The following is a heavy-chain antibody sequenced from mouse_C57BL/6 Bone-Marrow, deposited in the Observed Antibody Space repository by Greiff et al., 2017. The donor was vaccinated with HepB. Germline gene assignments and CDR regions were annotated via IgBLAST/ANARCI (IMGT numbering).Heavy chain of an antibody. Sequence: ESGPGLVKPSQSLSLTCSVTGYSITSGYYWNWIRQFPGNKLEWMGYISYDGSNNYNPSLKNRISITRDTSKNQFFLKLNSVTTEDTATYYCANYDYGSYWGQGTLVTVSA. CDR1: GYSITSGYY. D-gene: IGHD2-4*01. J-gene: IGHJ3*01. CDR2: ISYDGSN. V-gene: IGHV3-6*01. CDR3: ANYDYGSY.